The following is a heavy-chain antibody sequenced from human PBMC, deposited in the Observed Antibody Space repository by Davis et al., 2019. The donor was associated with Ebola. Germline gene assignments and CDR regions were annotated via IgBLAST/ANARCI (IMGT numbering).Heavy chain of an antibody. CDR1: GGSISDYY. CDR2: IFYSGSSSYSGST. V-gene: IGHV4-59*12. J-gene: IGHJ6*02. D-gene: IGHD6-25*01. Sequence: SEILSLTCTVSGGSISDYYWSWIRQSPGKGLEWIGNIFYSGSSSYSGSTNYHSSLKSRIFISVDTSKNQFSLKLNSVTAADTAVYYCARDSSGSPYSGLDVWGQGTTVTVSS. CDR3: ARDSSGSPYSGLDV.